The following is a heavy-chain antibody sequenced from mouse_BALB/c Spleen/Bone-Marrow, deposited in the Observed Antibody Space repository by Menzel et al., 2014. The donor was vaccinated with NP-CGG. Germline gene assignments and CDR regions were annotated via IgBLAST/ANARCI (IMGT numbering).Heavy chain of an antibody. V-gene: IGHV3-6*01. CDR3: ARGFITSVVPLSC. CDR2: IRYEGST. J-gene: IGHJ3*01. CDR1: GYSITSGYY. Sequence: VQLNESGPGLVKPSQSLSLTCSVTGYSITSGYYWLWIRQFPGNKLEWMGYIRYEGSTNHNQSLKNRISITRDTSKNQFFLKLNSVTAEDTAAYCCARGFITSVVPLSCWGPGTLGTGSA. D-gene: IGHD1-1*01.